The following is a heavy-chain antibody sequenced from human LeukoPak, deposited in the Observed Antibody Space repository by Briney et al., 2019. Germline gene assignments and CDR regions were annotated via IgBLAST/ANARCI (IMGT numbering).Heavy chain of an antibody. CDR3: ARVLHAPKFIDS. CDR2: VFQLQTVRS. CDR1: GSSTTSTYY. D-gene: IGHD2-8*01. V-gene: IGHV4-38-2*02. J-gene: IGHJ4*02. Sequence: PSETLSLTCTVSGSSTTSTYYWAWFRQPPGKGLEWIATVFQLQTVRSFYNKSLESRVTMSLDTSQNQFSLNLTSVTAADTALYFCARVLHAPKFIDSWGQGTLVTVSS.